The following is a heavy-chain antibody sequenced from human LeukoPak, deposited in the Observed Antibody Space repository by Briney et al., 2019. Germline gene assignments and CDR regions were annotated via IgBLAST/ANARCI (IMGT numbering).Heavy chain of an antibody. CDR1: GGTFSSYA. D-gene: IGHD3-10*01. CDR2: IVVGSGNT. V-gene: IGHV1-58*02. CDR3: AAVAYGSGSYYGSFDY. Sequence: SVKVSCKASGGTFSSYAISWVRQARGQRLEWIGWIVVGSGNTNYAQKFQERVTITRDMSTSTAYMELSSLRSEDTAVYYCAAVAYGSGSYYGSFDYWGQGTLVTVSS. J-gene: IGHJ4*02.